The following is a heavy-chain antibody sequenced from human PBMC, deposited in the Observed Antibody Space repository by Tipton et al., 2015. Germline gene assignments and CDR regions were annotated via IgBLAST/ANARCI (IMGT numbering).Heavy chain of an antibody. D-gene: IGHD6-25*01. Sequence: SLRLSCAASGFTFSSYSMSWVRQAPGKGLEWVANIKPDGSDQYYVDSVKGRFTFSRDNAKNSLYLQMNSLRAEDTAVYYCARSGGYGWDLWGQGTLVTVSS. CDR3: ARSGGYGWDL. J-gene: IGHJ5*02. CDR1: GFTFSSYS. V-gene: IGHV3-7*01. CDR2: IKPDGSDQ.